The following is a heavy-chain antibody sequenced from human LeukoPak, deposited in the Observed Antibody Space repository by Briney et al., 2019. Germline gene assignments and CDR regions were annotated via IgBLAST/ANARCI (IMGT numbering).Heavy chain of an antibody. Sequence: ASVKVSCKASGYTFTNYYVHWVRQAPGQGLEWMGMINLSGGSTNYAQKFQGRVTMTRDTSTTTVYMELSSLRSEDTAIYCCARGGTYYYYGMDVWGQGTTATVSS. J-gene: IGHJ6*02. CDR3: ARGGTYYYYGMDV. V-gene: IGHV1-46*01. CDR2: INLSGGST. D-gene: IGHD1-26*01. CDR1: GYTFTNYY.